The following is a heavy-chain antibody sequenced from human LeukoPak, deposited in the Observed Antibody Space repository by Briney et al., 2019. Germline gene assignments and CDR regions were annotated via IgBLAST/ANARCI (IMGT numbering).Heavy chain of an antibody. Sequence: GGSLRLSCAASGFTFSSYSMNWVRQAPGKGLELVSSISSSSSYIYYADSVKGRFTISRDNAKNSLYLQMNSLRAEDTAVYYCARVLHKRNYDSSTYYGYWGQGTLVTASS. V-gene: IGHV3-21*01. CDR1: GFTFSSYS. D-gene: IGHD3-22*01. J-gene: IGHJ4*02. CDR2: ISSSSSYI. CDR3: ARVLHKRNYDSSTYYGY.